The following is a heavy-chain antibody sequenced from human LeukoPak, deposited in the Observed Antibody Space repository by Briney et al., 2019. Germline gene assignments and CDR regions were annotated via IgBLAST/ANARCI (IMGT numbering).Heavy chain of an antibody. CDR1: GYTFPSYE. CDR3: ARGLGTYDSSELTWPMISF. J-gene: IGHJ4*02. D-gene: IGHD3-22*01. CDR2: MNPDSGNP. Sequence: ASVQVSCQASGYTFPSYEIIWVRQATGQGLEWMGWMNPDSGNPAYAQKFQGRITMTRTPSISTAYLDLSGLRSEDTAVYYCARGLGTYDSSELTWPMISFWGQGTLVTVSS. V-gene: IGHV1-8*01.